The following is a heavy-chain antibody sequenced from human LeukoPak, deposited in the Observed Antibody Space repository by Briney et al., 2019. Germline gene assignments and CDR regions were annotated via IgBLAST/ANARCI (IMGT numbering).Heavy chain of an antibody. CDR1: GFTFSSYW. J-gene: IGHJ4*02. D-gene: IGHD6-13*01. CDR2: ISSDGSTT. V-gene: IGHV3-74*01. CDR3: ARVTEYSTAGMRY. Sequence: GGSLRLSCAASGFTFSSYWMYWVRQAPGKGLVWVSRISSDGSTTTYADSVKGRFTISRDNAKSTLYLQMNSLRAEDTALYCCARVTEYSTAGMRYWGQGTLVTVSS.